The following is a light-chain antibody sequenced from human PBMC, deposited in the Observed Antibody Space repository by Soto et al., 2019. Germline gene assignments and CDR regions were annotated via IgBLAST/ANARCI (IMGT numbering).Light chain of an antibody. V-gene: IGKV4-1*01. CDR3: QQYYSTPPN. J-gene: IGKJ2*01. CDR1: QSVLYSSNNKNY. CDR2: CAS. Sequence: DIVMTQSPDSLAVSLGERATINCKSSQSVLYSSNNKNYLAWYQQKPGQPPKLLIYCASTRESGVPDRFSGSGSGTDFTLTISSLQAEDVAVYYGQQYYSTPPNFGQGTKLEIK.